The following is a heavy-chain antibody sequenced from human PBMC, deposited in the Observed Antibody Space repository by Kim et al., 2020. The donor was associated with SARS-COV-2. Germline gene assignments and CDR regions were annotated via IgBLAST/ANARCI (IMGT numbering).Heavy chain of an antibody. Sequence: SVKGRFTISRDNSKNTLYLQMNSLRAEDTAVYYCARAHTVTTDYYYGMDVWGQGTTVTVSS. J-gene: IGHJ6*02. CDR3: ARAHTVTTDYYYGMDV. D-gene: IGHD4-17*01. V-gene: IGHV3-30*07.